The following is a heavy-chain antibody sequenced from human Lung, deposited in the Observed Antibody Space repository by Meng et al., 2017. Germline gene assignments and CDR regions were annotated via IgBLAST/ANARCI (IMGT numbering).Heavy chain of an antibody. CDR3: TTTDY. J-gene: IGHJ4*02. CDR1: GFTFDDYT. V-gene: IGHV3-9*01. CDR2: ISWNSGTI. Sequence: SLKISCAASGFTFDDYTMHWVRQAPGKGLEWVSGISWNSGTIVYADSVKGRFTISRDNARNSLYLQMNSLKTDDTAVYYCTTTDYWGQGTLVTVSS.